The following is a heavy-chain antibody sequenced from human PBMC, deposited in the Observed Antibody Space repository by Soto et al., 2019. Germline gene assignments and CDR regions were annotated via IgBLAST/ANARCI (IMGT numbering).Heavy chain of an antibody. D-gene: IGHD3-16*02. CDR2: ISAYNSHT. CDR3: ARDFSLTLGGVVGGGTDAFDI. V-gene: IGHV1-18*04. CDR1: GYIFTNYG. Sequence: QVQLVQSGGEVKKPGASVKVSCKASGYIFTNYGISWVRQAPGQRLEWMGWISAYNSHTNYAQTFQGRVTMTTDTSTSTAYMELRSLRSDDTAMYYCARDFSLTLGGVVGGGTDAFDIWGQGTMVTVSS. J-gene: IGHJ3*02.